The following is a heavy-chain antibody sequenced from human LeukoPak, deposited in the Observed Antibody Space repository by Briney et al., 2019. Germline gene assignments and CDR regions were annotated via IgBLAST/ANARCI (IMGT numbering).Heavy chain of an antibody. CDR2: ISACNGNT. CDR1: GYTFTSYG. V-gene: IGHV1-18*01. CDR3: AREFTAYDFWSGYIPLDY. Sequence: ASVKVSCKASGYTFTSYGISWVRQAPGQGLEWMGWISACNGNTNYAQKLQGRVTMTTDTSTSTAYMELRSLRSDDTAVYYCAREFTAYDFWSGYIPLDYWGQGTLVTVSS. D-gene: IGHD3-3*01. J-gene: IGHJ4*02.